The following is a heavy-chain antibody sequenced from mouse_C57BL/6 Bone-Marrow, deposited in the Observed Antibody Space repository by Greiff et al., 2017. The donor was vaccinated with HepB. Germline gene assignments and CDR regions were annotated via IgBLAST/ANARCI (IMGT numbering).Heavy chain of an antibody. D-gene: IGHD1-1*01. Sequence: VKLMESGAELVRPGASVKLSCKASGYTFTDYYINWVKQRPGQGLEWIARIYPGSGNTYYNEKFKGKATLTAEKSSSTAYMQLSSLTSEDSAVYFCARGDGTFWFAYWGQGTLVTVSA. J-gene: IGHJ3*01. CDR2: IYPGSGNT. CDR3: ARGDGTFWFAY. V-gene: IGHV1-76*01. CDR1: GYTFTDYY.